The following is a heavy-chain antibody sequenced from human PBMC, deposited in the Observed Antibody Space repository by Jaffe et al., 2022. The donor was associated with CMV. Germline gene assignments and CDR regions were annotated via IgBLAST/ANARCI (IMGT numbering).Heavy chain of an antibody. CDR2: ISPSSGTT. V-gene: IGHV1-46*01. D-gene: IGHD2-2*01. J-gene: IGHJ4*02. Sequence: QVQLVQSGAEVKKPGASVKVSCQASGYTFTSYYIHWVRQAPGQGPEWMGIISPSSGTTRYAQKYQGRVIMTRDTSTTTVYMELSSLRSEDTAVYYCARGPGYCSDTTCYYFDHWGQGTLVTVSS. CDR1: GYTFTSYY. CDR3: ARGPGYCSDTTCYYFDH.